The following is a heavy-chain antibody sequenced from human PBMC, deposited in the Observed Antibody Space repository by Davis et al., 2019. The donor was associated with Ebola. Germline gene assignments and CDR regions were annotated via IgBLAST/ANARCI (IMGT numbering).Heavy chain of an antibody. Sequence: SGPTLVNPTPTLTLTCTFSGFSLSPSGMGVGWIRQPPGQALECLGFIFWDDDRRYSPSLKSRLTITKDTSKNQVVLTMTNMDPADTATYYCTRLGYTNGWFYFDYWGQGSLVTVSS. D-gene: IGHD5-12*01. J-gene: IGHJ4*02. V-gene: IGHV2-5*02. CDR1: GFSLSPSGMG. CDR3: TRLGYTNGWFYFDY. CDR2: IFWDDDR.